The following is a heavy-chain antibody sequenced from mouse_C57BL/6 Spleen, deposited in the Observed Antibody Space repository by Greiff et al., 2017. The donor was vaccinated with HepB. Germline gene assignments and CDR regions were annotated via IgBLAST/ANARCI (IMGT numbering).Heavy chain of an antibody. D-gene: IGHD2-3*01. J-gene: IGHJ1*03. V-gene: IGHV3-6*01. CDR1: GFSITSGYY. CDR3: ARDRSYEFYCDD. CDR2: ISYDGSN. Sequence: ESGPGLVKPSQSLSLTCSVTGFSITSGYYWNWIRQFPGNKLEWIGYISYDGSNNYNPSLKNRISITRDASKNQFFLKLNSVTTEDTATYYCARDRSYEFYCDDWGKGTTVTVSS.